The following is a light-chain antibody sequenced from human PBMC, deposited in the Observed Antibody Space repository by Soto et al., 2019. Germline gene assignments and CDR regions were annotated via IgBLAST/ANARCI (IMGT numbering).Light chain of an antibody. V-gene: IGKV4-1*01. CDR2: WAS. Sequence: DIVMNQSPDSLAVSLGERATINCKSSQSLLFSSNNKNYLAWYQHKPGQPPKLLIYWASTREYGVPDRFSGSGSGTDFTLTINSLQAEDVAVYYCQQYYSATPGLSFGGGTKVEIK. CDR1: QSLLFSSNNKNY. J-gene: IGKJ4*01. CDR3: QQYYSATPGLS.